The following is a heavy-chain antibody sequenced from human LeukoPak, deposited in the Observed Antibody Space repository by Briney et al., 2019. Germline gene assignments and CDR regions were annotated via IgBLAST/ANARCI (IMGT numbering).Heavy chain of an antibody. J-gene: IGHJ4*02. D-gene: IGHD3-3*02. V-gene: IGHV1-69*04. CDR2: IIPILGIA. Sequence: GASVKVSCKASGGTFSSYAISWVRQAPGQGLEWMGRIIPILGIANYAQKFQGRVTITADKSTSTAYMELSSLRSEDTAVYYCASGHFRGVYYFDYWGQGTLVTVSS. CDR3: ASGHFRGVYYFDY. CDR1: GGTFSSYA.